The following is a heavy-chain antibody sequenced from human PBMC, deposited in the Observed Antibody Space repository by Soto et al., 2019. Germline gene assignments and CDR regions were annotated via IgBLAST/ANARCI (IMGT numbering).Heavy chain of an antibody. V-gene: IGHV3-30*18. CDR3: SKGNSRGLRFGESNDL. CDR2: ISYDGSNK. Sequence: QVQLMESGGGVVQPGRSLRLSCAASGFTFSSYGMHWVRQAPGKGLEWVAVISYDGSNKYYADSVKGRFTISRDNSKNTLYLQMNSLRAEGTAVYYFSKGNSRGLRFGESNDLRGQGTLVTVSS. CDR1: GFTFSSYG. D-gene: IGHD3-10*01. J-gene: IGHJ1*01.